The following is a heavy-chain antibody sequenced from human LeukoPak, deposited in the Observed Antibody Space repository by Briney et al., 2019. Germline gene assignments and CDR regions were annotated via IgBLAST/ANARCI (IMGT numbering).Heavy chain of an antibody. V-gene: IGHV3-53*01. Sequence: GGSLILSCAASGFSVSSNYMTWVRQAPGKGLQWVSVIYSVSDTFYADSVKGRFTISRDNSKNTVSLQMNSLRADDTAVYYCARWGYDSSGSYWDNWGQGTLVTVSS. CDR2: IYSVSDT. D-gene: IGHD3-22*01. CDR3: ARWGYDSSGSYWDN. CDR1: GFSVSSNY. J-gene: IGHJ4*02.